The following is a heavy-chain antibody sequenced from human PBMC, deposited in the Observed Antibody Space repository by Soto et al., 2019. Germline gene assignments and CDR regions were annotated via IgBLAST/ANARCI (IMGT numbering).Heavy chain of an antibody. CDR1: GHTFTGYY. J-gene: IGHJ6*02. CDR2: INPNSGDT. CDR3: ARDRDVRITIFGVVILDPEYYYGMDV. D-gene: IGHD3-3*01. Sequence: ASVKVSCKASGHTFTGYYVHWVRQAPGQGLEWMGWINPNSGDTNYAQKFQGRVTMTRDTSISTAYMELSRLRSDDTAVYYCARDRDVRITIFGVVILDPEYYYGMDVWGQGTTVTVSS. V-gene: IGHV1-2*02.